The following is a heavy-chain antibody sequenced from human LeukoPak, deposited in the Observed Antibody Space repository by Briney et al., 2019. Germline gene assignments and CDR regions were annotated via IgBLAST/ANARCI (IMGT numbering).Heavy chain of an antibody. CDR2: IYTTGTT. CDR3: TTHSTWYNAYFQH. Sequence: SETLSLTCTVSGGSMSDYYWSWIRQPAGKGLEWIGRIYTTGTTDYNPSLKSRVTMSIDTSKNQFSLKLSSVTAADTAVCYGTTHSTWYNAYFQHWGQGTLVTVSS. J-gene: IGHJ1*01. CDR1: GGSMSDYY. V-gene: IGHV4-4*07. D-gene: IGHD6-13*01.